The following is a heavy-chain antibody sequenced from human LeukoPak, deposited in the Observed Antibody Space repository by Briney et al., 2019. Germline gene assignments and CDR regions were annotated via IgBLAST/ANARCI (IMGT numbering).Heavy chain of an antibody. CDR3: AREPHY. V-gene: IGHV4-39*07. CDR1: GASIRSTTYY. Sequence: SETLSLTCTVSGASIRSTTYYWGWIRQSPGKGLEWLGTFYHSGSTYYNPSLKSRVTISVDTSKNQFSLTLSSVTAADTAVYYCAREPHYWGQGTLVTVSS. J-gene: IGHJ4*02. CDR2: FYHSGST.